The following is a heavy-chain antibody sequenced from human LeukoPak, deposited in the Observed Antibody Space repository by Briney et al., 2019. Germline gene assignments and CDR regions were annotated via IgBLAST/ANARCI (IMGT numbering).Heavy chain of an antibody. Sequence: GRSLRLSCAASGFTFDDYAMHWVRQAPGKGLEWVSGINRNGGSTDYADSVKGRFTISRDNAKNSHFLQMNSLRVEDTALYYCARGFRNGPFDCWGQGTLVTVSS. V-gene: IGHV3-20*04. J-gene: IGHJ4*02. D-gene: IGHD2-8*01. CDR3: ARGFRNGPFDC. CDR2: INRNGGST. CDR1: GFTFDDYA.